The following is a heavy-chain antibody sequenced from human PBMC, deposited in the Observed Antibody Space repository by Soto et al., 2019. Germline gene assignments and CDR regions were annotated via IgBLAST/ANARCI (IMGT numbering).Heavy chain of an antibody. CDR1: GDSVSSGSYY. Sequence: PSETLSLTCSVSGDSVSSGSYYWSWIRQPPGKGLEWIGYLYYSGSTNYNPSLESRVTMSVDTSKNPFSLNLSSVTAADTAVYYCARGSPYYDILIGYSRPSSYGVDVWGQGTTVTV. J-gene: IGHJ6*01. CDR3: ARGSPYYDILIGYSRPSSYGVDV. CDR2: LYYSGST. D-gene: IGHD3-9*01. V-gene: IGHV4-61*01.